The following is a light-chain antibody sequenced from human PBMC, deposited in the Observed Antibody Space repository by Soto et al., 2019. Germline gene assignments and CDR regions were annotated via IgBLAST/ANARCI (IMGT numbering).Light chain of an antibody. CDR3: SSYAGSNMV. J-gene: IGLJ2*01. Sequence: LTQPPSASGSPGQSVTISCTGTSSDVGGYNYVSWYQQHPGKAPKLMIYEVSKRPSGVPDRFSGSKSGNTASLTVSGPQAEDEADYYCSSYAGSNMVFGGGTQLTVL. V-gene: IGLV2-8*01. CDR2: EVS. CDR1: SSDVGGYNY.